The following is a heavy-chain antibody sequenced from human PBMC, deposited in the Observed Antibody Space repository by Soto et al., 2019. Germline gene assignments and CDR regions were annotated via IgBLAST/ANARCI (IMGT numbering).Heavy chain of an antibody. CDR1: GFTFSSYS. CDR3: VKDPLYDFWSDQQDMLDV. CDR2: ISSSSSYI. J-gene: IGHJ6*02. V-gene: IGHV3-21*01. Sequence: GGSLRLSCAASGFTFSSYSMNWVRQAPGKGLEWVSSISSSSSYIYYADSVKGRFTISRDNAKNSLYLQMNSLRAEDTAVYYCVKDPLYDFWSDQQDMLDVWGQGTTVTVSS. D-gene: IGHD3-3*01.